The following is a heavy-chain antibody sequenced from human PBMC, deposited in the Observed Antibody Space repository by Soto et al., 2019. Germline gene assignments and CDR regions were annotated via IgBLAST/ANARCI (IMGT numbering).Heavy chain of an antibody. CDR2: IDPSDSYT. J-gene: IGHJ4*02. CDR3: ARHLFTSTWSVDY. Sequence: PGESLKISCKGSGYRFTSYWISWVRQMPGKGLEWIGRIDPSDSYTSYSPSFQGHVSISADKSISTAYLQWSSLKASDTAMYYCARHLFTSTWSVDYWGQGTLVTVSS. V-gene: IGHV5-10-1*01. CDR1: GYRFTSYW. D-gene: IGHD6-13*01.